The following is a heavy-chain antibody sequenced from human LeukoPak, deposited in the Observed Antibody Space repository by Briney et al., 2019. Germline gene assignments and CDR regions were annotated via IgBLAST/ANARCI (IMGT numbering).Heavy chain of an antibody. Sequence: GGSLRLSCAASAFSLSDYWMNWVRQAPGKGLEWVASIKQDGSEKYYVDSVKGRFTISRDNAKNSLYLQMNTLRAEDTAVYYCARWGGTRQYYFDYWGQGTLVTVSS. CDR1: AFSLSDYW. D-gene: IGHD1-1*01. V-gene: IGHV3-7*01. J-gene: IGHJ4*02. CDR3: ARWGGTRQYYFDY. CDR2: IKQDGSEK.